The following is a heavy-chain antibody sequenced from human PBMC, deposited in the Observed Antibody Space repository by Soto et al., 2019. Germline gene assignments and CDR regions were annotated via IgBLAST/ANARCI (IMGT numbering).Heavy chain of an antibody. CDR2: ISADSGNT. V-gene: IGHV1-18*01. D-gene: IGHD5-18*01. Sequence: ASVKVSCKASGDTLNSSGSSWLRQAPGQRLEWMGWISADSGNTNYAQKLQGRVTMTTNRSTNTAHTALETVRSDDSAVYYGARDKDHSLDYWGQGTLVTVSX. J-gene: IGHJ4*02. CDR3: ARDKDHSLDY. CDR1: GDTLNSSG.